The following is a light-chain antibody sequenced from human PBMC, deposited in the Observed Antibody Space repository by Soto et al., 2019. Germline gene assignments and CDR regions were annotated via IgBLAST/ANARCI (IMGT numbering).Light chain of an antibody. Sequence: EIVMTQSPATLSVSPGERATLSCRARQSVSSNLAWYQQKPGQAPRLLIYGASTRATGIPARFSGSGSGTEFTLTISSLQSEDFAVYYRQQYNNWPYTFGQGTKLEIK. CDR3: QQYNNWPYT. CDR2: GAS. CDR1: QSVSSN. V-gene: IGKV3-15*01. J-gene: IGKJ2*01.